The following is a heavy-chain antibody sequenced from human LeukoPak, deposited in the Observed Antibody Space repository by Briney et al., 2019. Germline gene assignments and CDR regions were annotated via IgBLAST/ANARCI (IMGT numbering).Heavy chain of an antibody. CDR1: GGSISTYY. V-gene: IGHV4-59*04. CDR3: ASLRSRSSWTTFYFDY. D-gene: IGHD6-13*01. Sequence: SETLSLTCTVFGGSISTYYWTWIRQPPGKGLEWIGTIYYSGSTYYNPSLKSRVTISVDTSKNQFSLKLSSVTAADTAVYYCASLRSRSSWTTFYFDYWGQGTLVTVSS. J-gene: IGHJ4*02. CDR2: IYYSGST.